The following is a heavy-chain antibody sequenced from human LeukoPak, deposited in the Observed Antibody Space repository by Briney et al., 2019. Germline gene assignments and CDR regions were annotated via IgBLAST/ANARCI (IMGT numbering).Heavy chain of an antibody. CDR2: INHSGST. CDR1: GYSISSDHY. D-gene: IGHD3-10*01. CDR3: ARGRTYYYGSGSYYRDYYYYYMDV. Sequence: SETLSLTCTVSGYSISSDHYWGWIRQPPGKGLEWIGEINHSGSTNYNPSLKSRVTISVDTSKNQFSLKLSSVTAADTAVYYCARGRTYYYGSGSYYRDYYYYYMDVWGKGTTVTISS. J-gene: IGHJ6*03. V-gene: IGHV4-38-2*02.